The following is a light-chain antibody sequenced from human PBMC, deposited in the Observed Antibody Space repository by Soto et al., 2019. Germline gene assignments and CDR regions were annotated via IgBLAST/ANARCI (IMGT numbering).Light chain of an antibody. CDR3: LQYHNLWA. V-gene: IGKV1-39*01. Sequence: DIQMTQSPSSLSASVGDRVTITCRASQSISTYLIWYQQKPGKAPKLLIYATSSLQNGVPSRFSGSGSGTEFTLTISSLQSEDFTVYSCLQYHNLWAFGQGTKVDI. CDR1: QSISTY. J-gene: IGKJ1*01. CDR2: ATS.